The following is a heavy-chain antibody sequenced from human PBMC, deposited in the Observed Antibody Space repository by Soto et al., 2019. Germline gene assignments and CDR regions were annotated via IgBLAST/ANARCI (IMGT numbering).Heavy chain of an antibody. Sequence: PGGSLRLSCAASGFTFSSYAMSWVRQAPGKGLEWVSAISGSGGSTYYADSVKGRFTISRDNSKNTLYLQMNSLRAEDTAVYYCAKEGWELQIGGYYFDYWGQGTLVTVSS. J-gene: IGHJ4*02. V-gene: IGHV3-23*01. CDR1: GFTFSSYA. D-gene: IGHD1-26*01. CDR3: AKEGWELQIGGYYFDY. CDR2: ISGSGGST.